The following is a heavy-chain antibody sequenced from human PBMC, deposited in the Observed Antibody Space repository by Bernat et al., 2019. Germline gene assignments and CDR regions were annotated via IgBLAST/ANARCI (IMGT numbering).Heavy chain of an antibody. J-gene: IGHJ6*02. Sequence: EVQLVESGGGLVQPGRSLRLSCAASGFTFDDYAMHWVRQAPGKGLEWVSGISWNSGSIGYADSVKGRFTISRDNAKNSLYLQMNSLRAEDTALYYCANDLSWSGIYYYYGMDVWGQGTTVTVSS. CDR1: GFTFDDYA. CDR2: ISWNSGSI. CDR3: ANDLSWSGIYYYYGMDV. D-gene: IGHD1-26*01. V-gene: IGHV3-9*01.